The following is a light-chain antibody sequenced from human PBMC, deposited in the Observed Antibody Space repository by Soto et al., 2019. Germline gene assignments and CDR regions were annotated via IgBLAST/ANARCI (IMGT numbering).Light chain of an antibody. CDR2: GIS. V-gene: IGKV1-6*01. J-gene: IGKJ2*03. Sequence: AIQMTQSPSSLSASVGDTVTFTCRASQAIRNDLGWFQQRPGKPPKLLIYGISILQTGVPSRFSGSGSGTDLTLTISGLQPEDFATYYCLHDALFPYSFGQGNRLEI. CDR3: LHDALFPYS. CDR1: QAIRND.